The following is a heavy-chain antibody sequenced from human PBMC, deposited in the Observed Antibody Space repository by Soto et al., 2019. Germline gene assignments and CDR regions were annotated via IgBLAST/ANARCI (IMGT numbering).Heavy chain of an antibody. CDR2: IGTAGDP. J-gene: IGHJ6*02. Sequence: PVGSLRLSCAASGFTFSSYDMHWVRQATGKGLEWVSAIGTAGDPYYPGSVKGRFTISRENAKNSLYLQMNSLRAGDTAVYYCARGTAAAGTRYYYGMDVWGQGTTVTVSS. CDR1: GFTFSSYD. CDR3: ARGTAAAGTRYYYGMDV. D-gene: IGHD6-13*01. V-gene: IGHV3-13*05.